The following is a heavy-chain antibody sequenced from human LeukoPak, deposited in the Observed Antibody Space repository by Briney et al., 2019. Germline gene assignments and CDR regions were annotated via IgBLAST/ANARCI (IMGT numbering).Heavy chain of an antibody. D-gene: IGHD7-27*01. CDR1: GGSISSYY. Sequence: SETLSLTCTVSGGSISSYYWSWIRQPAGKGLEWIGYIYYSGSTNYNPSLKSRVTISVDTSKNQSSLKLSSVTAADTAVYYCARVHWGRTYYFDYWGQGTLVTVSS. J-gene: IGHJ4*02. V-gene: IGHV4-59*01. CDR2: IYYSGST. CDR3: ARVHWGRTYYFDY.